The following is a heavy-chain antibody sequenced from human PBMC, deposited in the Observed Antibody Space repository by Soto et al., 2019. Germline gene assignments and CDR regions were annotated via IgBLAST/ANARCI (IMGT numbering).Heavy chain of an antibody. D-gene: IGHD5-12*01. V-gene: IGHV1-46*03. J-gene: IGHJ5*02. CDR3: ARAPGSLNTGFDP. Sequence: ASLKVSCNASGYTFTSYYMHWVRQAPGQGLAWMGIINPSGGSTSYAQKFQGRVTMTRDTSTSTVYMELSSLRSEDTAVYYFARAPGSLNTGFDPWGQETLLTVAS. CDR2: INPSGGST. CDR1: GYTFTSYY.